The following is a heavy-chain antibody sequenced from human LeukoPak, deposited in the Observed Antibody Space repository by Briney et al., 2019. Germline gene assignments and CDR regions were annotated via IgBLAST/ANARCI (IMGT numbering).Heavy chain of an antibody. D-gene: IGHD5-12*01. Sequence: GRSLRLSCAASGFTFSSYGMHWVRQAPGKGLEWVAVISYDGSNKFDADSVKGRFTISRDNSKDTLYLQMNSLRAEGTAVYYCASEGGYGPFDYWGQGTLVTVSS. CDR1: GFTFSSYG. V-gene: IGHV3-30*05. CDR3: ASEGGYGPFDY. CDR2: ISYDGSNK. J-gene: IGHJ4*02.